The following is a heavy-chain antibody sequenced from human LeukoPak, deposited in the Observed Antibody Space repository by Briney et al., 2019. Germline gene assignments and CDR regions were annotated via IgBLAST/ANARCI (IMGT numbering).Heavy chain of an antibody. V-gene: IGHV3-23*01. CDR1: GFTFSSYA. Sequence: PGRSLRLSCAASGFTFSSYAMSWVRQAPGKGLEWVSAISGSGGSTYYADSVRGRFTISRDNSKNTLYLQMNSLRAEDTAVYYCATPRGYSGYDFALDYWGQGTLVTVSS. D-gene: IGHD5-12*01. J-gene: IGHJ4*02. CDR2: ISGSGGST. CDR3: ATPRGYSGYDFALDY.